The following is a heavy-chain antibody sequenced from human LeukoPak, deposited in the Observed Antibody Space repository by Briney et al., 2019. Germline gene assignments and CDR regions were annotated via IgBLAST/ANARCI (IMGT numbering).Heavy chain of an antibody. CDR2: ISYDGSSK. J-gene: IGHJ6*03. CDR3: ARSLIQNSYYYDYYMDV. D-gene: IGHD4-23*01. V-gene: IGHV3-30*04. CDR1: GFTFSTYA. Sequence: GGSLRLSCAASGFTFSTYAMHWVRQAPGKGLEWVAVISYDGSSKYYADSVKGRFTISRDNAKNSLYLQMNSLRAEDTAVYYCARSLIQNSYYYDYYMDVWGKGTTVTISS.